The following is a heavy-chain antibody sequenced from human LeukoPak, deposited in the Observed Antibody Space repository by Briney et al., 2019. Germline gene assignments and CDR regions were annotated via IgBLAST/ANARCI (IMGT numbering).Heavy chain of an antibody. Sequence: ASVKVSCKASGFTFTSSAVQWVRQARGQRLEWIGWIVVGSGNTNYAQKFQGRVTITRDMSTSTAYMELSSLRSEDTAVYYCAADKGYDSSGYLLPTGGYWGQGTLVTVSS. J-gene: IGHJ4*02. CDR1: GFTFTSSA. CDR3: AADKGYDSSGYLLPTGGY. D-gene: IGHD3-22*01. V-gene: IGHV1-58*01. CDR2: IVVGSGNT.